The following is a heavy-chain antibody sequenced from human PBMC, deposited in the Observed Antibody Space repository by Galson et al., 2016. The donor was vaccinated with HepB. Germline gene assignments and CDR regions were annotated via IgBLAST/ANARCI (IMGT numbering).Heavy chain of an antibody. CDR1: GFNFSSYW. CDR3: RAGAF. D-gene: IGHD6-13*01. V-gene: IGHV3-74*01. Sequence: SLRLSCAASGFNFSSYWMHWVRQVPGKGLLWVACIRTDGTVTHYADSVKGRFAISRDNSKNTAYLQMNSLRAEDTAVYYCRAGAFWGQGTLVTVSS. J-gene: IGHJ4*02. CDR2: IRTDGTVT.